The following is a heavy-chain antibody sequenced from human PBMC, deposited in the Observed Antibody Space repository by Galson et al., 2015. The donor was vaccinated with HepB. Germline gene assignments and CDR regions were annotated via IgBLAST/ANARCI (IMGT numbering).Heavy chain of an antibody. CDR3: ARESVTLVRGVIYDYYGMDV. J-gene: IGHJ6*02. D-gene: IGHD3-10*01. CDR2: TYYKSKWYN. Sequence: CAISGDSVSSNSATWNWIRQSPSRGLEWLGRTYYKSKWYNDYAASVRSRVTINPDTSDTSKNQFSLQLNSVTPEDTAVYYCARESVTLVRGVIYDYYGMDVWGQGTTVTVSS. V-gene: IGHV6-1*01. CDR1: GDSVSSNSAT.